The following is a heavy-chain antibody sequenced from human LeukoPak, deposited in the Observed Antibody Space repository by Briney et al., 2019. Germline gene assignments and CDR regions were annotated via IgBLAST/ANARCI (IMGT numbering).Heavy chain of an antibody. Sequence: GESLQISCKGSGYSFTSYWIGWVRQMPGKGLEWMGIIYPGDSDTRYSPSFQGQVTISADKSISTAYLQWSSLKASDTAMYYCAGTRYSSSWWDWFDPWGQGTLVTVSS. V-gene: IGHV5-51*01. J-gene: IGHJ5*02. D-gene: IGHD6-13*01. CDR2: IYPGDSDT. CDR3: AGTRYSSSWWDWFDP. CDR1: GYSFTSYW.